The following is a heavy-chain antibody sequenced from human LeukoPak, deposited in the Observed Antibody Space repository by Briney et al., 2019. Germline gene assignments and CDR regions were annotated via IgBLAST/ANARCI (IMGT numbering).Heavy chain of an antibody. D-gene: IGHD3-10*01. CDR1: GGTFSSYA. CDR3: AKDGVIMVRGLLYYYYYYMDV. CDR2: IIPIFGTA. J-gene: IGHJ6*03. V-gene: IGHV1-69*01. Sequence: SVKVSCKASGGTFSSYAISWVRQAPGQGLEWMGEIIPIFGTANYAQKFQGRVTITADESTSTAYMDLSSLRYEDTAVYYCAKDGVIMVRGLLYYYYYYMDVWGKGTTVTVSS.